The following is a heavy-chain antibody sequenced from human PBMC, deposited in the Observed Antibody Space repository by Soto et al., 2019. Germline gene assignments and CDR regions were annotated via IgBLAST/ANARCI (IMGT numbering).Heavy chain of an antibody. CDR1: GGSFSGYY. J-gene: IGHJ4*02. CDR2: INHSGST. V-gene: IGHV4-34*01. D-gene: IGHD6-19*01. Sequence: SETLSLTCAVYGGSFSGYYWSWIRQSPGKGLEWIGEINHSGSTNYNPSLKSRVTISVDTSKNQFSLKLSSVTAADTAVYYCARGVAVAGNLPYYFDYWGQGTLVTVSS. CDR3: ARGVAVAGNLPYYFDY.